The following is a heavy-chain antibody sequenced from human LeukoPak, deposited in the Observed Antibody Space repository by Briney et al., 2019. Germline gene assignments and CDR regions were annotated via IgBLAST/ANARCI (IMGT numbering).Heavy chain of an antibody. CDR2: INHSGST. CDR1: GGSFSGYY. V-gene: IGHV4-34*01. Sequence: PSETLSPTCAVYGGSFSGYYWSWIRQPPGKGLEWIGEINHSGSTNYNPSLKSRVTISVDTSKNQFSLKLSSVTAADTAVYYCARGAGNYYDSSGYYVPYFDYWGQGTLVTVSS. D-gene: IGHD3-22*01. CDR3: ARGAGNYYDSSGYYVPYFDY. J-gene: IGHJ4*02.